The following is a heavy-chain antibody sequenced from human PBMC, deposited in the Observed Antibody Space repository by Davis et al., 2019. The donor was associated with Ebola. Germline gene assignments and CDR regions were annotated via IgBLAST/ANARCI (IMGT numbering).Heavy chain of an antibody. V-gene: IGHV4-31*03. CDR2: IYYSGST. J-gene: IGHJ4*02. CDR1: GGSISSGGYY. CDR3: ASPSILYWWGFDY. Sequence: SETLSLTCTVSGGSISSGGYYWSWIRQHPGKGLEWIGYIYYSGSTYYNPSLKSRITISVDTSKNQFSLKLSSVTAADTAVYYCASPSILYWWGFDYWGQGTLVTVSS. D-gene: IGHD2-8*02.